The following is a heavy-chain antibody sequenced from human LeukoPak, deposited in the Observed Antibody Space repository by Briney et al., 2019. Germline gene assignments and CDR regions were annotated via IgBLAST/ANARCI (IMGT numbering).Heavy chain of an antibody. CDR2: ISSSGSTI. CDR3: AELGITMIGGV. Sequence: PGGPLRLSCEASGFTFNTYSMNWVRQAPGKGLEWVSYISSSGSTIYYADSVKGRFTISRDNAKNSLYLQMNSLRAEDTAVYYCAELGITMIGGVWGKGTTVTISS. D-gene: IGHD3-10*02. V-gene: IGHV3-48*04. J-gene: IGHJ6*04. CDR1: GFTFNTYS.